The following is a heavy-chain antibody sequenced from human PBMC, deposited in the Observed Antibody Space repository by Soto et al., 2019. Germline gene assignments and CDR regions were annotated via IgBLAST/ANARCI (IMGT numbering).Heavy chain of an antibody. CDR3: ARGGSYYYGSGSWNWFDP. CDR1: GYTFTSYD. V-gene: IGHV1-8*01. J-gene: IGHJ5*02. D-gene: IGHD3-10*01. Sequence: QVPLVQSGAEVKKPGASVKVSCKASGYTFTSYDINWVRQATGQGLEWMGWMNPNSGNTGYAQKFQGRVTMTRNTSISTAYMELSSQRSEHTAVYYCARGGSYYYGSGSWNWFDPWGQGTLVTVSS. CDR2: MNPNSGNT.